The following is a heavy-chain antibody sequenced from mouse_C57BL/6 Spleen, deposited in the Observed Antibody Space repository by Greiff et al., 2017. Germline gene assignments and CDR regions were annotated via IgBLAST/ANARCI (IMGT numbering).Heavy chain of an antibody. J-gene: IGHJ4*01. D-gene: IGHD3-1*01. CDR3: SWARDYAMDY. CDR1: GYTFTSYT. V-gene: IGHV1-4*01. CDR2: INPSSGYT. Sequence: QVQLKQPGAELARPGASVKMSCKASGYTFTSYTMHWVKQRPGQGLEWIGYINPSSGYTKYNQKFKDKATLTADKSSSTAYMQLSSLTSEDSAVYYCSWARDYAMDYWGQGTSVTVSS.